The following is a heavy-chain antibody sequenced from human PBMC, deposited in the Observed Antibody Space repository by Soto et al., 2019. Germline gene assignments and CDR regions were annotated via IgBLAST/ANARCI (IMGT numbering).Heavy chain of an antibody. V-gene: IGHV2-70*11. CDR3: ARIDTIYSSSSALPDY. J-gene: IGHJ4*02. CDR2: IDWNDDK. CDR1: GFSLSSSGMC. D-gene: IGHD6-6*01. Sequence: AATLVNPTQTLTLTCTFSGFSLSSSGMCVTWIRQPPGKALEWLARIDWNDDKHYSTSLKTRLTISKDTSKNQVVLTMTNVDPADTATYYCARIDTIYSSSSALPDYWGQGTLVTVSS.